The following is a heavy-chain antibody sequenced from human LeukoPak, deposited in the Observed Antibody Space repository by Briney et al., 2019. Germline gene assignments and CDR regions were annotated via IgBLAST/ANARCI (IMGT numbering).Heavy chain of an antibody. D-gene: IGHD6-13*01. J-gene: IGHJ4*02. V-gene: IGHV4-38-2*01. CDR3: ARRDSSSWIDY. Sequence: SETLSLTCAVSGYSISSGHYWGWIRQPPGKGLEWIGSIYHSGSTYYNPSLKSRVTISVDTSKNQFSLKLSSVTAADTAVYYCARRDSSSWIDYWGQGTLVTVSS. CDR1: GYSISSGHY. CDR2: IYHSGST.